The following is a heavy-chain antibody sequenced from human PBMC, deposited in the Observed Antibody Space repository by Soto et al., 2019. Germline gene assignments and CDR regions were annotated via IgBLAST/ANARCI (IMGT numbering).Heavy chain of an antibody. CDR2: IWYDGSNK. CDR1: GFTFSSYG. CDR3: ARDPLGYCSGGSCSDYGDY. D-gene: IGHD2-15*01. V-gene: IGHV3-33*01. Sequence: GGSLRLSCAASGFTFSSYGMHWVRQAPGKGLEWVAVIWYDGSNKYYADSVKGRFTISRDNSKNTLYLQMNSLRAEDTAVYYCARDPLGYCSGGSCSDYGDYWGQGTLVTVS. J-gene: IGHJ4*02.